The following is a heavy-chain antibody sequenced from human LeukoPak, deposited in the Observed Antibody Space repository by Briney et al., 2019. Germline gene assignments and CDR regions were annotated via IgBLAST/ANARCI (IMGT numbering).Heavy chain of an antibody. D-gene: IGHD6-6*01. CDR3: ARVGSSSSGYYYYYMDV. J-gene: IGHJ6*03. CDR2: INPNSGGT. V-gene: IGHV1-2*02. CDR1: GYTFTGYY. Sequence: GASVKVSCKASGYTFTGYYMHRVRQAPGQGLEWMGWINPNSGGTNYAQKFQGRVTMTRDTSISTAYMELSRLRSDDTAVYYCARVGSSSSGYYYYYMDVWGKGTTVTVSS.